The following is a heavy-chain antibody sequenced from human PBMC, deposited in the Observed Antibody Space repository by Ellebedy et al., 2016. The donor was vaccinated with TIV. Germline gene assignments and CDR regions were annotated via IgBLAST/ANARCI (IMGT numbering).Heavy chain of an antibody. CDR1: GFSVSSNY. D-gene: IGHD3-16*02. Sequence: GESLKISCAASGFSVSSNYVSWVRQAPGKGLEWVSYIYTGDSTYHADSVKGRFTISRDNSKNTVSLQMNSLRVEDTAVYYCTKGGSENVWASYLDYWGLGILVTVSS. V-gene: IGHV3-53*01. CDR3: TKGGSENVWASYLDY. CDR2: IYTGDST. J-gene: IGHJ4*02.